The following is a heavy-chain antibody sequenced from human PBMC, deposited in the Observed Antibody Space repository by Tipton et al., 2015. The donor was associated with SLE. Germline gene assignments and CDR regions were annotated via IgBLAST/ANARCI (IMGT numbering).Heavy chain of an antibody. CDR2: IKQDGSDK. CDR1: GFTFSTYW. J-gene: IGHJ4*02. CDR3: AGNFDY. Sequence: SLRLSCAASGFTFSTYWMIWVRRAPGKGLEWVANIKQDGSDKYYVDSVKGRFTISRDNAKNSLYLQMSSLRAEDTAVYYCAGNFDYWGQGTLVTVSS. V-gene: IGHV3-7*01.